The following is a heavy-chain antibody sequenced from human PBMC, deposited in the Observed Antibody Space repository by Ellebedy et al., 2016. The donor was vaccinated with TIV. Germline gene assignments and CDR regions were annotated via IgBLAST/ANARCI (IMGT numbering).Heavy chain of an antibody. CDR2: INPNSGGT. D-gene: IGHD1-1*01. Sequence: AASVKVSCKASGYTFTGYYMHWVRQAPGQGLEWMGWINPNSGGTKYAQKFQGRVTMTRDTSISTAYMELGSLRSDDTAMYYCARDWGWGPGRTGLDYWGQGTLVTVSS. CDR3: ARDWGWGPGRTGLDY. J-gene: IGHJ4*02. V-gene: IGHV1-2*02. CDR1: GYTFTGYY.